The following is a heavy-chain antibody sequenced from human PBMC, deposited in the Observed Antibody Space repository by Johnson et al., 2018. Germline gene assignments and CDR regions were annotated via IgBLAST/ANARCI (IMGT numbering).Heavy chain of an antibody. D-gene: IGHD5-12*01. J-gene: IGHJ6*03. CDR1: GFTFSSYA. CDR2: ISYDGSNK. Sequence: QVQLVQSGGGVVQPGRSXRLSCAASGFTFSSYAMHWVRQAPGKGLEWVAVISYDGSNKYYADSVKGRFPISRDNSKNTLYLQMNSLRAEDTAVYYCAKDGDSGYDSTGEDYYYYMDVWGKGTTVTVSS. CDR3: AKDGDSGYDSTGEDYYYYMDV. V-gene: IGHV3-30-3*01.